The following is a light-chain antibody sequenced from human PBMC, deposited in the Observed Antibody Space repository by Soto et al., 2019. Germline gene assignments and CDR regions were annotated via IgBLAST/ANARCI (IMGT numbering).Light chain of an antibody. Sequence: EVVLTQSPATLSLSPGKRGTLSCSASQNISSYLIWYQQKPGQAPRLLIYDASSRATGIPDRFSGSGSGTDFTLTISRLEPEDFAVYYCQQYGTSPQITFGQGTRLEIK. J-gene: IGKJ5*01. V-gene: IGKV3-20*01. CDR3: QQYGTSPQIT. CDR1: QNISSY. CDR2: DAS.